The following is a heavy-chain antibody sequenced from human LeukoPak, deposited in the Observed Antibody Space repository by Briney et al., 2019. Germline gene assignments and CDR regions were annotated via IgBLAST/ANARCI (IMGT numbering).Heavy chain of an antibody. CDR2: MNPNSGNT. D-gene: IGHD4-17*01. J-gene: IGHJ4*02. CDR1: GYTFTSYD. CDR3: ARDLPTVTKFHLPPPSDY. Sequence: ASVKVSCKASGYTFTSYDINWVRQATGQGLEWMGWMNPNSGNTGYAQKFQGRVTITRNTSISTAYMELSSLRSEDTAVYYCARDLPTVTKFHLPPPSDYWGQGTLVTVSS. V-gene: IGHV1-8*03.